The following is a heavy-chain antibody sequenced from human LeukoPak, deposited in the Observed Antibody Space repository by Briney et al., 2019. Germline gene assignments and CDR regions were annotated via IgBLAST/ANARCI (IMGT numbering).Heavy chain of an antibody. CDR2: INWNGRSR. CDR1: GFNFNDSG. CDR3: ARPLGITGTTPFDY. Sequence: GGSLRLSCAASGFNFNDSGMSWVRQAPGKGLEWVSGINWNGRSRGYAEPLKGRFTISRDNAKNSLHLQMNSLRAEDTALYYCARPLGITGTTPFDYWGQGTLVTVSS. J-gene: IGHJ4*02. D-gene: IGHD1-7*01. V-gene: IGHV3-20*04.